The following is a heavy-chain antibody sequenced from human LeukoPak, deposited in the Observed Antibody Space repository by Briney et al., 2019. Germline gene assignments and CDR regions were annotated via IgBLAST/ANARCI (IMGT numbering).Heavy chain of an antibody. J-gene: IGHJ6*02. CDR1: GDSISTYY. V-gene: IGHV4-59*08. Sequence: SETLSLTCTVSGDSISTYYWTWIRQPPGKGLEWFGYIYYSGRTNYNPSLKSRVTISVYTSKNQFSLKLRSVTASDTAVYYCARLRGGSYAPDAYFYYGMDVWGQGTTVIVSS. CDR3: ARLRGGSYAPDAYFYYGMDV. D-gene: IGHD1-26*01. CDR2: IYYSGRT.